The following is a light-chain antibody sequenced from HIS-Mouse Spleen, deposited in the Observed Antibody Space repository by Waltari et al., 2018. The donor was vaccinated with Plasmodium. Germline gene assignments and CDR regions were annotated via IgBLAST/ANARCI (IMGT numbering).Light chain of an antibody. V-gene: IGKV1-9*01. CDR3: QQLNSYPYT. Sequence: DIQLTQSPSFLSASVGDRVTITCRASQGISSYLAWYQQKPGKAPKLLVYAAYTLQSWVPSRCSGSGSGTEFTLTISSLQPEDFATYYCQQLNSYPYTFGQGTKLEIK. CDR1: QGISSY. J-gene: IGKJ2*01. CDR2: AAY.